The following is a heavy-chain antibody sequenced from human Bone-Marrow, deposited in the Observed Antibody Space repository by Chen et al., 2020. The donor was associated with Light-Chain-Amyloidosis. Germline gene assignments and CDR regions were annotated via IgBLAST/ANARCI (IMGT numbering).Heavy chain of an antibody. Sequence: YTFPNYWIGWVRQMPGKGLEWMGVIYPDDSDARYSPSFEGQVTISADKSITTAYLQWRSLKASDTAMYYCARRRDGYNFDYWCQGTLVTVSS. CDR3: ARRRDGYNFDY. D-gene: IGHD5-12*01. J-gene: IGHJ4*02. CDR1: YTFPNYW. CDR2: IYPDDSDA. V-gene: IGHV5-51*01.